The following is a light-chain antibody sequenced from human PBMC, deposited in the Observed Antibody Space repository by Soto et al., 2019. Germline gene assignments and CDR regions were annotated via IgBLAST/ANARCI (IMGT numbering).Light chain of an antibody. CDR1: NSNIGSNT. V-gene: IGLV1-44*01. CDR3: AAWDDSLNGPNVV. J-gene: IGLJ2*01. CDR2: SNN. Sequence: QSVLTQPPSASGTAGQRVTISCSGSNSNIGSNTVNWYQQLPGTAPKLLIYSNNQRPSGVPDRFSGSKSGTSASLAISGLQSEDEADYYCAAWDDSLNGPNVVFGGGTKLTVL.